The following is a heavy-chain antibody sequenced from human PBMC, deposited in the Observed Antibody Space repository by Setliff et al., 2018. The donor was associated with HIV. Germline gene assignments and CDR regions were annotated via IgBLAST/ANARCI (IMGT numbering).Heavy chain of an antibody. CDR2: IYYRGAT. V-gene: IGHV4-39*01. CDR3: ARPYDSLYG. D-gene: IGHD3-22*01. Sequence: SQTLSLPCTVSGGSISNSDFYWGWIRQSPGKGLEWIGSIYYRGATYYNPTPQSRVTISADTSKNQFYLKLTSVTAADTAIYYCARPYDSLYGWGQGVLVTVSS. J-gene: IGHJ4*02. CDR1: GGSISNSDFY.